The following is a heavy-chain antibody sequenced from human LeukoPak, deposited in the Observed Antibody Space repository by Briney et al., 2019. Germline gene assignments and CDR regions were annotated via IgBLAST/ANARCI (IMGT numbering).Heavy chain of an antibody. CDR1: GYTFTSYD. Sequence: GASVKVSCKASGYTFTSYDVNWVRQMPGKGLEWMGIIYPGDSDTRYSPSFQGQVTISADKSISTAYLQWRSLKASDTAMYYCARQPSMIREVIAFDYWGQGTLVTVSS. V-gene: IGHV5-51*01. D-gene: IGHD3-10*01. CDR3: ARQPSMIREVIAFDY. CDR2: IYPGDSDT. J-gene: IGHJ4*02.